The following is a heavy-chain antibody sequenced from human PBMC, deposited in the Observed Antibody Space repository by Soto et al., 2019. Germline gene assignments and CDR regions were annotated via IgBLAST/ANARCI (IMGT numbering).Heavy chain of an antibody. CDR1: GFTVSSNY. CDR3: ARGYYDFWSGYWKDYYYMDV. V-gene: IGHV3-66*01. CDR2: IYSGGST. D-gene: IGHD3-3*01. J-gene: IGHJ6*03. Sequence: GGSLRLSCAASGFTVSSNYMSWVRQAPGKGLEWVSVIYSGGSTYYADSVKGRFTISRDNSKNTLYLQMNSLRAEDTAVYYCARGYYDFWSGYWKDYYYMDVWGKGTTVTSP.